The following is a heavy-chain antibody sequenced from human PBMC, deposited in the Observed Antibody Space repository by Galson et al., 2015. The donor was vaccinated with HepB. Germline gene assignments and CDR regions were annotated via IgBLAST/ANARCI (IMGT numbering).Heavy chain of an antibody. D-gene: IGHD1-26*01. CDR2: ISSSSHTI. V-gene: IGHV3-48*04. CDR1: GFTFSRYS. J-gene: IGHJ4*02. Sequence: SLRLSCAASGFTFSRYSMNWARQAPGKGLEWVSFISSSSHTIYYADSVKGRFTISRDNANNSLFLQMSSLRAEDTAVYYCATDEGGPHFWGQGTLVTVSS. CDR3: ATDEGGPHF.